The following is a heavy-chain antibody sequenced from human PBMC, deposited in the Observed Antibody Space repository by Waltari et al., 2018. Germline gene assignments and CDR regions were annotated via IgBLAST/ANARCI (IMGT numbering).Heavy chain of an antibody. CDR1: GGTFSSYA. V-gene: IGHV1-69*05. CDR2: NNTFYGTA. D-gene: IGHD3-10*01. CDR3: ARGVLWFGQLVNAFDI. J-gene: IGHJ3*02. Sequence: QVQLVQSGAEVKKPGSSVKVSCKASGGTFSSYAISWVRQAPGQGLEWMGENNTFYGTANYTQKFQCRVTNTTDDTTSTAYMELSSLGSEDTAVYYGARGVLWFGQLVNAFDIWGQGTMVTVSS.